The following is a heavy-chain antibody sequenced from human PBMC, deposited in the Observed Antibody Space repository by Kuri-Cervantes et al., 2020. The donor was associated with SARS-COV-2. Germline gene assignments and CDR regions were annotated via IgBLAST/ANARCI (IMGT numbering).Heavy chain of an antibody. CDR1: GFTFSSYA. V-gene: IGHV3-23*01. D-gene: IGHD2-2*01. CDR2: ISGSGGST. CDR3: AKGSYCSSTSCPYGMDV. Sequence: LSLTCAASGFTFSSYAMSWVRQAPGKGLDWVSAISGSGGSTYYADSVKGRFTISRDSSKNTLYLQMNSLRAEDTAVYYCAKGSYCSSTSCPYGMDVWGQGTTVTVSS. J-gene: IGHJ6*02.